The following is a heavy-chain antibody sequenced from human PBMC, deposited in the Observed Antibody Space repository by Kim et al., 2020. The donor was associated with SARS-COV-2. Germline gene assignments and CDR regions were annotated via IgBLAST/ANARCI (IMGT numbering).Heavy chain of an antibody. J-gene: IGHJ5*02. Sequence: PSLKSRVTISVDTSNNQFSLKLSSVTAGDTAVYYCARLGDYGDDQNWFDPWGQGTLVTVSS. D-gene: IGHD4-17*01. V-gene: IGHV4-59*08. CDR3: ARLGDYGDDQNWFDP.